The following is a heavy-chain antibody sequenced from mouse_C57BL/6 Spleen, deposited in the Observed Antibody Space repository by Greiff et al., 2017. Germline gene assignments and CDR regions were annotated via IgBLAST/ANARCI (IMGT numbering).Heavy chain of an antibody. J-gene: IGHJ4*01. CDR1: GFTFNPYA. D-gene: IGHD2-4*01. Sequence: EVQLVESGGGLVQPKGSLKLSCAASGFTFNPYAMHWVRQAPGKGLEWVARISSKSSNYATYYADSVKDRFTISRADTQSMLYLQRNNLKTDDPAMDYCVRDRVYDYGLDYWGQGTSVTVSS. CDR2: ISSKSSNYAT. CDR3: VRDRVYDYGLDY. V-gene: IGHV10-3*01.